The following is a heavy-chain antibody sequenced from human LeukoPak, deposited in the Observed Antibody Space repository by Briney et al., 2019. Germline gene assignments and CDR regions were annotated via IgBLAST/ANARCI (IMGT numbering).Heavy chain of an antibody. CDR1: GGSISSGYYY. V-gene: IGHV4-61*02. CDR3: TRSRERYCTSGSCYIDLQAR. Sequence: PSQTLSLTCTVSGGSISSGYYYWSWIRQPAGKGLEWIGRMYTSGSTEYNPSLNSRVTISVDTSKNQFSLKLSSVTAADTAVYYCTRSRERYCTSGSCYIDLQARWGQGTLFTVSS. CDR2: MYTSGST. J-gene: IGHJ4*02. D-gene: IGHD2-2*02.